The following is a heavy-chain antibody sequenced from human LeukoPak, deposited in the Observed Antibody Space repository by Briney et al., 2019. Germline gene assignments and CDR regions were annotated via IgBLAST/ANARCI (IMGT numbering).Heavy chain of an antibody. CDR1: GFTFSSYA. CDR3: ASDGFGELPLFDY. CDR2: ISGSGGST. V-gene: IGHV3-23*01. J-gene: IGHJ4*02. Sequence: GGSLRLSCAAPGFTFSSYAMSWVRQAPGKGLEWVSAISGSGGSTYYADSVKGRFTISRDNSKNTLYLQMNSLRAEDTAVYYYASDGFGELPLFDYWGQGTLVTVSS. D-gene: IGHD3-10*01.